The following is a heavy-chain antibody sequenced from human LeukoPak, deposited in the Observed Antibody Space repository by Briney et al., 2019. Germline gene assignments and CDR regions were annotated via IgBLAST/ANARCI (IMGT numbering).Heavy chain of an antibody. V-gene: IGHV3-23*05. Sequence: PGGSLRPSCATSGFTFSTYAMTWVRQAPGKGLEWVSAIDIYGTKTNYADSVKGRFTISRDNSKNTLYLQMNSLRGEDTAIYYCARDYKADFWGQGTLVTVSS. D-gene: IGHD3-10*01. CDR3: ARDYKADF. J-gene: IGHJ4*02. CDR2: IDIYGTKT. CDR1: GFTFSTYA.